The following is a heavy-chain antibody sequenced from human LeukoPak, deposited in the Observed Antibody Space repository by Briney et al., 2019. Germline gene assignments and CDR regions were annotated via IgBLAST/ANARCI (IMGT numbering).Heavy chain of an antibody. CDR1: GFTFSTYA. D-gene: IGHD3-22*01. V-gene: IGHV3-33*06. Sequence: GRSLRLSCAASGFTFSTYAMHWVRQAPGKGLEWVAVIWYDGSNKYYADSVKGRFTISRDNSKNTLYLQMNSLRAEDTAVYYRAKGKGNYYDRSGYYVLDYWGQGTLVTVSS. CDR2: IWYDGSNK. CDR3: AKGKGNYYDRSGYYVLDY. J-gene: IGHJ4*02.